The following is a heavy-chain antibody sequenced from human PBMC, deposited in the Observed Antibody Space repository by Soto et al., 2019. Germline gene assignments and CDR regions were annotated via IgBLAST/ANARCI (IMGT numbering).Heavy chain of an antibody. CDR3: VCDFRGSGFGCSTVYYYGMDV. J-gene: IGHJ6*02. CDR2: IIPIFGTA. D-gene: IGHD5-12*01. Sequence: SVKVSCKASGGTFSSYAISWVRQAPGQGLEWMGGIIPIFGTANYAQKFQGRVTITADESTSTAYMELSSRRSEDTTVYYCVCDFRGSGFGCSTVYYYGMDVWGQGTTVTVSS. CDR1: GGTFSSYA. V-gene: IGHV1-69*13.